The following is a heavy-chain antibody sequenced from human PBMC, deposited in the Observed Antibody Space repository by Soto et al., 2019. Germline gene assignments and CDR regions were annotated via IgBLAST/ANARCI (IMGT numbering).Heavy chain of an antibody. CDR3: ARRVAAAGTSWFDP. J-gene: IGHJ5*02. V-gene: IGHV1-18*04. CDR1: GYTFTSYG. Sequence: GXSVKVSCEASGYTFTSYGISWVRQAPGQGLEWMGWISAYNGNTNYAQKLQGRVTMTTDTSTSTAYMELRSLRSDDTAVYYCARRVAAAGTSWFDPWGQGTLVTVSS. CDR2: ISAYNGNT. D-gene: IGHD6-13*01.